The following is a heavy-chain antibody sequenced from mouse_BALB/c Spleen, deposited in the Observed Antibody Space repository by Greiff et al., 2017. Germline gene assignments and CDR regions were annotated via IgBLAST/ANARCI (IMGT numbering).Heavy chain of an antibody. CDR3: ARLGTTGFAY. D-gene: IGHD1-1*01. CDR1: GYSFTSYY. CDR2: IDPFNGGT. J-gene: IGHJ3*01. V-gene: IGHV1S135*01. Sequence: EVKLQQSGPELMKPGASVKISCKASGYSFTSYYMHWVKQSHGKSLEWIGYIDPFNGGTSYNQKFKGKATLTVDKSSSTAYMHLSSLTSEDSAVYYCARLGTTGFAYWGQGTLVTVSA.